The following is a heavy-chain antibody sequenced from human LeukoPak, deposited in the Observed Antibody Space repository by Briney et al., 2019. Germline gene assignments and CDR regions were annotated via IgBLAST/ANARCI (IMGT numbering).Heavy chain of an antibody. J-gene: IGHJ6*03. CDR1: GGSISSGDYY. V-gene: IGHV4-30-4*08. CDR3: ARVVVPAAMYYYYMDV. CDR2: IYYSGST. D-gene: IGHD2-2*01. Sequence: PSQTLSLTCTVSGGSISSGDYYWSWIRQPPGKGLEWIGYIYYSGSTYYNPSLKSRVTISVDTSKNQFSLKLSSVTAADTAVYCCARVVVPAAMYYYYMDVWGKGTTVTVSS.